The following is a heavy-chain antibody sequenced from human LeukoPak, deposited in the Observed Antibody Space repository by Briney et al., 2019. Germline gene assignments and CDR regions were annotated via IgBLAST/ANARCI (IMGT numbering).Heavy chain of an antibody. J-gene: IGHJ4*02. Sequence: SETLSLTCAVYGGSFSGYYWSWIRQPPGKGLEWIGEINHSGSTNYNPSLKSRVTISVDTSKNQFSLKLSSETAADTAVYYCARGNLFDYWGQGTLVTVSS. CDR1: GGSFSGYY. CDR2: INHSGST. CDR3: ARGNLFDY. D-gene: IGHD1-14*01. V-gene: IGHV4-34*01.